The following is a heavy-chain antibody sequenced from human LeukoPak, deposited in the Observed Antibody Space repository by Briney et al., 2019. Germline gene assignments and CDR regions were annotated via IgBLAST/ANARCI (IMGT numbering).Heavy chain of an antibody. D-gene: IGHD2-2*01. CDR2: IKQDGREK. J-gene: IGHJ6*03. V-gene: IGHV3-7*01. CDR3: ARDCSTSCHLYYYYYMDV. Sequence: GGSLRLSCAASGFTFSSYWMSWVRQAPGKGLEGVANIKQDGREKYYGDSVKGRFTISRDNAKNSLYLQMHSLRAADTAVYYCARDCSTSCHLYYYYYMDVWGKGTTVTVSS. CDR1: GFTFSSYW.